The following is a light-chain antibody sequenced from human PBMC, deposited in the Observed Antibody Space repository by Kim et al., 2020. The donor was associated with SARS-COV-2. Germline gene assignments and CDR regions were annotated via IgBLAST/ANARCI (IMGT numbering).Light chain of an antibody. CDR1: QDIGND. J-gene: IGKJ5*01. CDR3: LQHRTYPIT. CDR2: GAS. V-gene: IGKV1-17*01. Sequence: ASVGDRVTSTCRTSQDIGNDLGWYQQSPGRAPKRLIYGASNLQSGVPSRFSGSGSETEFTLTINSLQPEDFATYFCLQHRTYPITFGQGTRLEIK.